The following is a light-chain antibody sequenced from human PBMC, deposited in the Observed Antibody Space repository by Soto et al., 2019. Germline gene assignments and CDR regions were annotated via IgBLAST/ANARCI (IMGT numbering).Light chain of an antibody. V-gene: IGKV3-15*01. Sequence: EIVLTQSPGTLSLSPGERATLSCRASQSVSDSLAWYQQKPGQATRLLIFDISTRATGIPARFSGSGSGTEFTLTISSVQSEDFAVYYCQQYKNWPPITFGQGTRLEI. CDR3: QQYKNWPPIT. CDR2: DIS. CDR1: QSVSDS. J-gene: IGKJ5*01.